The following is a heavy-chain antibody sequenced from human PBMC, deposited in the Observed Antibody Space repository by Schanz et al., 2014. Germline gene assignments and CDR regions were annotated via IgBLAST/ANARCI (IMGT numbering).Heavy chain of an antibody. CDR2: IYSSGST. CDR3: ARDGDFDY. J-gene: IGHJ4*02. Sequence: EVQLVESGGGLAQPGGSLRLSCAASGITFSGYSMNWVRQAPGKGLEWVSTIYSSGSTYYADSVKGRFTISRDNSKNTLFLQMSSLRAEDTAVYYCARDGDFDYWGQGTLVTVSS. V-gene: IGHV3-66*01. CDR1: GITFSGYS.